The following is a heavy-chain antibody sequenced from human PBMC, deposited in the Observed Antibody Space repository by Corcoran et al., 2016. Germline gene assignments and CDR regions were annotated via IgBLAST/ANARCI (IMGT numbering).Heavy chain of an antibody. CDR1: GFTFSSYG. Sequence: QVQLVESGGGVVQPGRSLRLSCAASGFTFSSYGMHWVRQAPGKGLEWVAVISYDGSNKYYADSVKGRFTISRDNSKNTLYLQMNSLRAEDTAVYDCANSGYSYGYFDYWGQGTLVTVSS. V-gene: IGHV3-30*18. CDR3: ANSGYSYGYFDY. CDR2: ISYDGSNK. J-gene: IGHJ4*02. D-gene: IGHD5-18*01.